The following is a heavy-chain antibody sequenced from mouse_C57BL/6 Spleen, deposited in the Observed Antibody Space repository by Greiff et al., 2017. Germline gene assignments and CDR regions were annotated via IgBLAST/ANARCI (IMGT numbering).Heavy chain of an antibody. CDR2: IWSGGST. D-gene: IGHD1-1*01. V-gene: IGHV2-4*01. CDR1: GFSLTSYG. CDR3: ASTYYYGSGYYAMDY. Sequence: VQLQQSGPGLVQPSQSLSITCTVSGFSLTSYGVHWVRQPPGKGLEWLGVIWSGGSTDYNAAFISRLGISKDNSKSQVFFKMNSLQADDTAIYYCASTYYYGSGYYAMDYWGQGTSVTVSS. J-gene: IGHJ4*01.